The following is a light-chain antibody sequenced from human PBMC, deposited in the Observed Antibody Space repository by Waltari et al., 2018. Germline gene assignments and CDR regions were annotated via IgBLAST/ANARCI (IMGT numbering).Light chain of an antibody. CDR2: AAS. J-gene: IGKJ1*01. CDR3: QQYYSYPRT. Sequence: AIRMTQSPSSFSASTGARVTITCRASQGISSYLAWYHQKPGKAPKLLIYAASTLQSGVPSRFSGSGSGTDFTLTISCLQPEDFATYYCQQYYSYPRTFGQGTKVEIK. CDR1: QGISSY. V-gene: IGKV1-8*01.